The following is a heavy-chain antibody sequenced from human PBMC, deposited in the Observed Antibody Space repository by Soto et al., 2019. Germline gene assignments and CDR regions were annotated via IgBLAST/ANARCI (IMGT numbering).Heavy chain of an antibody. CDR2: INPKSGGT. CDR3: AREGDIMVRGSEGLAWGMDV. CDR1: GYTFTGYY. V-gene: IGHV1-2*04. D-gene: IGHD3-10*01. Sequence: QVQLVQSGAEVKKPGASVKVSCKASGYTFTGYYMHWMRQAPGQALECMGWINPKSGGTNYAQKFQGWVTMTRDTSISTAYVELSRLRSDDTAVYYCAREGDIMVRGSEGLAWGMDVWGQGTTVTVSS. J-gene: IGHJ6*02.